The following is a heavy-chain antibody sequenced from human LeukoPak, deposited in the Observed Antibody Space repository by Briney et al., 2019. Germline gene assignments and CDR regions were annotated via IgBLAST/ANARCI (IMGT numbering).Heavy chain of an antibody. CDR3: ARLAQKVSPV. V-gene: IGHV6-1*01. Sequence: SQTLSLTCVISGDSVSSNIAAWSWIRQSPSRGLEWLGRTYYRSKWFYNFATSVEGRITINPDTSKNQFSLQLYSVTPEDTAMYYCARLAQKVSPVWGQGTLVTVSS. D-gene: IGHD5/OR15-5a*01. CDR2: TYYRSKWFY. J-gene: IGHJ4*02. CDR1: GDSVSSNIAA.